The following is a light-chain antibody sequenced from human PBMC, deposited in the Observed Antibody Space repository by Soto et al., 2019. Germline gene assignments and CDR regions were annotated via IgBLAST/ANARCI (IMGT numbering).Light chain of an antibody. CDR1: SSDVGGYNY. Sequence: QSVLTQPPSASGSPGQSVTISCTGTSSDVGGYNYVSWYQQHPGKAPKLMIYEVTQRPSGVPDRFSGSKSGNTASLTVSGLQAEDEADYYCSSYGGSNNLLFGGGTKLTVL. CDR3: SSYGGSNNLL. CDR2: EVT. J-gene: IGLJ2*01. V-gene: IGLV2-8*01.